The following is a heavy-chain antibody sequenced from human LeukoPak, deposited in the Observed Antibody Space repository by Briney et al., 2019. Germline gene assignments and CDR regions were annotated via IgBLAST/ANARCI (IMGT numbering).Heavy chain of an antibody. CDR3: ARRYYDYVWGSYRYTEIDY. CDR2: INHSGST. CDR1: GGSFSGYY. J-gene: IGHJ4*02. Sequence: PSETLSLTCAVYGGSFSGYYWSWIRQPPGKGLEWIGEINHSGSTNYNPSLKSRVTISVDTSKTQFSLKLSSVTAADTAVYYCARRYYDYVWGSYRYTEIDYWGQGTLVTVSS. D-gene: IGHD3-16*02. V-gene: IGHV4-34*01.